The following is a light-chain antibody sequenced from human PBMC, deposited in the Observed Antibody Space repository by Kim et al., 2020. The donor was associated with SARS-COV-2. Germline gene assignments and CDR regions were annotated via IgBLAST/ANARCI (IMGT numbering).Light chain of an antibody. CDR2: KDS. J-gene: IGLJ2*01. CDR3: QSADSSGTYE. CDR1: ALPKQY. Sequence: PGQPARITCSGDALPKQYAYWYQQKPGQAPVLVIYKDSERPSGIPERFAGSSSGTTVTLTISGVQAEDEADYYCQSADSSGTYEFGGGTQLTVL. V-gene: IGLV3-25*03.